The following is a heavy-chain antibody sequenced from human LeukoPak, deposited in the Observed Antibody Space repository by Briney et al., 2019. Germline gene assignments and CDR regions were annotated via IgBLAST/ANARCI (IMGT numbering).Heavy chain of an antibody. Sequence: GGSLRLSCAASGFTFSNYAMSWVRQAPGKGLEWVSTISGGGITTYYADSAKGRFSISRDNSKNTMFLQMNSLRADDTAVYYCPRQSYASGWNPFDYWGQGILVTVSS. CDR3: PRQSYASGWNPFDY. CDR1: GFTFSNYA. D-gene: IGHD6-19*01. CDR2: ISGGGITT. V-gene: IGHV3-23*01. J-gene: IGHJ4*02.